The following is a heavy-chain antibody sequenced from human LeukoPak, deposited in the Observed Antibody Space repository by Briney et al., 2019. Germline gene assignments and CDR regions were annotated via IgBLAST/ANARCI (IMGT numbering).Heavy chain of an antibody. J-gene: IGHJ4*02. D-gene: IGHD6-19*01. CDR2: ISAYNGNT. Sequence: ASVKVSCKASGYTFTSYGISWVRQAPGQGLEWIGWISAYNGNTNYAQKLQGRVTMTTDTSTSTAYMELRSLRSDDTAVYYCARDNGFIAVAGTEDDYWGQGTLVTVSS. CDR3: ARDNGFIAVAGTEDDY. CDR1: GYTFTSYG. V-gene: IGHV1-18*01.